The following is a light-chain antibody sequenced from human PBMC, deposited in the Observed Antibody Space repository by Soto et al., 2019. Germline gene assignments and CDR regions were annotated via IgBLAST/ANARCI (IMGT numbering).Light chain of an antibody. Sequence: QSALTQPASVSGSPGQSITISCTGTSSDIGGYNYVSWYQQHPGKAPKLMIYDVSYRPSGVSNRFSGSKSGNTASLTISGLQAEDEADYYCSSYTSNNTVAFGGGTKLTVL. CDR2: DVS. J-gene: IGLJ2*01. CDR3: SSYTSNNTVA. CDR1: SSDIGGYNY. V-gene: IGLV2-14*03.